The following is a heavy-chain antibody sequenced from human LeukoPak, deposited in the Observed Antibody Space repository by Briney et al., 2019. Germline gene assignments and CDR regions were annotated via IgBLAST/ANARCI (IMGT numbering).Heavy chain of an antibody. V-gene: IGHV3-23*01. J-gene: IGHJ4*02. D-gene: IGHD5-12*01. CDR1: GFTFSSYA. Sequence: QPGGSLRLSCAASGFTFSSYAMSWVRQAPGKGLEWVSAISGSGGSTYYADSVKGRFTISRDNSKNTLYLQMNSLRAEGTAVYYCAKSPGEGYDRYLDYWGQGTLVTVSS. CDR3: AKSPGEGYDRYLDY. CDR2: ISGSGGST.